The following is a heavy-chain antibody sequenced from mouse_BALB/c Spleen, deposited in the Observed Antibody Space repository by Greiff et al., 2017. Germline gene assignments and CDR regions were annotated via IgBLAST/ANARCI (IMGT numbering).Heavy chain of an antibody. CDR3: ARWGTTATGDY. CDR2: ISSGSSTI. J-gene: IGHJ2*01. CDR1: GFTFSSFG. Sequence: DVKLVESGGGLVQPGGSRKLSCAASGFTFSSFGMHWVRQAPEKGLEWVAYISSGSSTIYYADTVKGRFTISRDNPKNTLFLQMTSLRSEDTAMYYCARWGTTATGDYWGQGTTLTVSS. D-gene: IGHD1-2*01. V-gene: IGHV5-17*02.